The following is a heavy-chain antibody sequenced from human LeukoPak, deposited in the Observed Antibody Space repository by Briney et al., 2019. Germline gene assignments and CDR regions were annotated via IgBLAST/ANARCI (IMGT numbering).Heavy chain of an antibody. J-gene: IGHJ4*02. D-gene: IGHD5-12*01. CDR3: ARGRGYSGYARNF. CDR1: GGSFSGYY. V-gene: IGHV4-34*01. Sequence: SETLSLTCAVYGGSFSGYYWSWIRQPPGKGLEWIGEINHSGSTNYNPSLKSRVTISVDTSKNQFSLKLSSVTAADTAVYYCARGRGYSGYARNFWGQGTLVTVSS. CDR2: INHSGST.